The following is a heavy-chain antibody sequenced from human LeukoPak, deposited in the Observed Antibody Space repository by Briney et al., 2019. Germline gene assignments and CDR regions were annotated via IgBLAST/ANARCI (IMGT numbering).Heavy chain of an antibody. CDR1: GYTFSPYW. CDR3: TRENYVPDS. CDR2: ISNGGGAT. V-gene: IGHV3-7*03. D-gene: IGHD3-10*02. J-gene: IGHJ5*02. Sequence: GGSLRLSCVASGYTFSPYWMSWVRQIPGKGLEWVASISNGGGATYYVDSVRGRFTISRNDAKNSLFLQMNGLRSDDTAVYYCTRENYVPDSWGQGTLVTVSS.